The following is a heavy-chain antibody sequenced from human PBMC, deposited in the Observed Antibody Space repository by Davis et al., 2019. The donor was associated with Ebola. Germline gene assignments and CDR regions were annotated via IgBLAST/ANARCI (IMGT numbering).Heavy chain of an antibody. V-gene: IGHV3-7*01. Sequence: GESLKISCAAPGFTFRSYWMTWVRQAPGKGLEWVAHINQDASGKYYLDSVKGRFTISRDNAKNSLYVQMNSLRAEDTAVYFCATSRAYSYEIWGQGTLVTVSS. CDR3: ATSRAYSYEI. CDR2: INQDASGK. CDR1: GFTFRSYW. D-gene: IGHD5-12*01. J-gene: IGHJ4*02.